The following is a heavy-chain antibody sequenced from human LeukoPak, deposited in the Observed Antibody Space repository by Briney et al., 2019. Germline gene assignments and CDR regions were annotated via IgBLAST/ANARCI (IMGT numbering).Heavy chain of an antibody. CDR1: GYTFTSYD. V-gene: IGHV1-8*01. CDR2: MNPNSGNT. CDR3: ARGWYSGSYFDIFWTNDFDY. D-gene: IGHD1-26*01. J-gene: IGHJ4*02. Sequence: ASVNVSCKASGYTFTSYDINWVRQATGQGLEWMGWMNPNSGNTGYAQKFQGRVTMTRNTSISTAYMELSSLRSEDTAVYYCARGWYSGSYFDIFWTNDFDYWGQGTLVTVSS.